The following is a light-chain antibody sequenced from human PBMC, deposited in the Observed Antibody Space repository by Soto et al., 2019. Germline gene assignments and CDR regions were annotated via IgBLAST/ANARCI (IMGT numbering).Light chain of an antibody. CDR3: REYNNWRRT. CDR1: QSVTSN. Sequence: VRMPSPDALAVSKGARATLSCRASQSVTSNLAWYQQKPGQVPRLLIYGASTRATGIPARFSGSGSGTEFTLTINSLQSEDFAVYYCREYNNWRRTFGQGSKV. CDR2: GAS. J-gene: IGKJ1*01. V-gene: IGKV3-15*01.